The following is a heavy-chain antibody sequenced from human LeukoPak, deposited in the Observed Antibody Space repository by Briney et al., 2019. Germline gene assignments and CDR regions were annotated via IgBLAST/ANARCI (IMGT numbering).Heavy chain of an antibody. V-gene: IGHV3-30-3*01. Sequence: GKSLRLSCVASGFTFSSYAMHWVRQAPGKGLEWVAVISDDGTKEYYADSVKGRFTISRDNSRNTVYTSKSTLFLRMNSLRPEDTAVYYCAKERTGGWPFDYWGQGTLVTVSS. CDR1: GFTFSSYA. D-gene: IGHD6-19*01. CDR2: ISDDGTKE. CDR3: AKERTGGWPFDY. J-gene: IGHJ4*02.